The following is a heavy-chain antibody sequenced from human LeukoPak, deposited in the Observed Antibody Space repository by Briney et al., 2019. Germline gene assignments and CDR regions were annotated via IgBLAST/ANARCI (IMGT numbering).Heavy chain of an antibody. CDR1: GGSISSHY. Sequence: SETLSLTCTVSGGSISSHYWSWIRQPPGKGLEWIGYIYHSGSTNYNPSLKSRVTISVDTSKNQFSLKLSSVTAADTAVYYCARVVVAATPDAFDIWGQGTMVTVSS. D-gene: IGHD2-15*01. CDR2: IYHSGST. CDR3: ARVVVAATPDAFDI. J-gene: IGHJ3*02. V-gene: IGHV4-59*11.